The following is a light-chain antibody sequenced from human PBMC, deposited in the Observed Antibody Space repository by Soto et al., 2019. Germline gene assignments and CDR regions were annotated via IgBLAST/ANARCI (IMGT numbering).Light chain of an antibody. J-gene: IGLJ3*02. Sequence: QSALTQPASVSGSPGQSITISCTGGNSDVGGYNLVSWYQQHPGQAPKLIIYEVTERPSGVSNRFSGSKSGNTASLTITGVQPDEEDAYHCCSFAGGSAYWVFGGGTKLTVL. CDR3: CSFAGGSAYWV. V-gene: IGLV2-23*02. CDR1: NSDVGGYNL. CDR2: EVT.